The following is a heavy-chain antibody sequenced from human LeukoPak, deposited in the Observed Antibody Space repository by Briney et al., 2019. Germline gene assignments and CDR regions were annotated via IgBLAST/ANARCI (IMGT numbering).Heavy chain of an antibody. CDR2: IYYSGST. D-gene: IGHD2-8*01. V-gene: IGHV4-39*07. Sequence: GSLRLSCAASGFTFSTYWMSWIRQPPGKGLEWIGSIYYSGSTYYNPSLKSRVTISVDTSKNQFSLKLSSVTAADTAVYYCARLENLMVYAADYWGQGTLVTVSS. CDR1: GFTFSTYW. CDR3: ARLENLMVYAADY. J-gene: IGHJ4*02.